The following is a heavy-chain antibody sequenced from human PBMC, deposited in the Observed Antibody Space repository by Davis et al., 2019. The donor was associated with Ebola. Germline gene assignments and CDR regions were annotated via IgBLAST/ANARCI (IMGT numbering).Heavy chain of an antibody. V-gene: IGHV4-59*11. CDR3: ARGGRDGYNYFGYYYYGMDV. CDR1: GGSISSHY. Sequence: PSETLSPTCTVSGGSISSHYWSWTRQPPGKGLEWFGYIYYSGSTNYNPSLKSRVTISVDTSKNQFSLKLSSVTAADTAVYYCARGGRDGYNYFGYYYYGMDVWGQGTTVTVSS. J-gene: IGHJ6*02. D-gene: IGHD5-24*01. CDR2: IYYSGST.